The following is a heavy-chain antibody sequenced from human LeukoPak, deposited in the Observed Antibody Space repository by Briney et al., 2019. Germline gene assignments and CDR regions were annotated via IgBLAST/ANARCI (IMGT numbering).Heavy chain of an antibody. CDR2: IYSGGST. CDR3: AISAARWLQKTYYYYMDV. D-gene: IGHD5-24*01. J-gene: IGHJ6*03. CDR1: GFTVSSNY. Sequence: GGSLRLSCAASGFTVSSNYMSRVRQAPGKGLEWVSVIYSGGSTYYADSVKGRFTISRDNSKNTLYLQMNSLRAEDTAVYYCAISAARWLQKTYYYYMDVWGKGTTVTISS. V-gene: IGHV3-66*01.